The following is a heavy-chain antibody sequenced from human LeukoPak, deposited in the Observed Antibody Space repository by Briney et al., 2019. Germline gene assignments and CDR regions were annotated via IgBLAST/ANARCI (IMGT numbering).Heavy chain of an antibody. CDR2: IYHSGST. V-gene: IGHV4-38-2*02. CDR1: GYSISSGYY. J-gene: IGHJ4*02. Sequence: AETLSLTCTVSGYSISSGYYWGWIRQPPGQGLAWIGVIYHSGSTYYNPSLKSRATISVDTPKNHFSLKLSSLTAADTAVYYCARARRSWSSFAYWGQGTLVTVSS. D-gene: IGHD6-13*01. CDR3: ARARRSWSSFAY.